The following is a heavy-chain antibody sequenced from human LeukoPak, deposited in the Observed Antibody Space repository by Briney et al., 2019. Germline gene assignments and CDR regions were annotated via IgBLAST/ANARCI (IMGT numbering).Heavy chain of an antibody. CDR1: GFPFSDYC. Sequence: GGSLRLSCAPSGFPFSDYCISWVRQAPGKGLEWISTINSGGTNTYYADSVKGRFTISRDNSKNTLYLQMSSRMGVDTAVYHCAKQSYARSLGEGGPGTLVSVSS. J-gene: IGHJ4*02. CDR3: AKQSYARSLGE. V-gene: IGHV3-23*01. CDR2: INSGGTNT. D-gene: IGHD2-8*01.